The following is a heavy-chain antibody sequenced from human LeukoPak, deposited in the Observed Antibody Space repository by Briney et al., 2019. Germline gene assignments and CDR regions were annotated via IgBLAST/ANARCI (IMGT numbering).Heavy chain of an antibody. CDR2: IYYSGST. Sequence: SETLSLTCAVYGGSFSGYYWSWIRQPPGKGLEWIGYIYYSGSTNYNPSLKSRVTISVDTSKNQFSLKLSSVTAADTAVYYCARGEKNNWFDPWGQGTLVTVSS. CDR3: ARGEKNNWFDP. CDR1: GGSFSGYY. J-gene: IGHJ5*02. V-gene: IGHV4-59*12.